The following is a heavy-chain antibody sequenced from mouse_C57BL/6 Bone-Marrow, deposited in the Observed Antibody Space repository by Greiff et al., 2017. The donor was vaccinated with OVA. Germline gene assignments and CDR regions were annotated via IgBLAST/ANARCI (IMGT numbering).Heavy chain of an antibody. CDR3: ARETLYDYEVYAMDY. Sequence: QVQLKESDAELVKPGASVKISCKVSGYTFTDHTIHWLKQRPEQGLEWIGYIYPRDGSTKYNEKFKGKATLTADKSSSTAYMQLNSLTSEDSAVYFCARETLYDYEVYAMDYWGQGTSVTVSS. J-gene: IGHJ4*01. CDR1: GYTFTDHT. D-gene: IGHD2-4*01. CDR2: IYPRDGST. V-gene: IGHV1-78*01.